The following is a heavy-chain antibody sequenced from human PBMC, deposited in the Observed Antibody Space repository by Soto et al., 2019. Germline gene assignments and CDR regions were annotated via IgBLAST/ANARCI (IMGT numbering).Heavy chain of an antibody. CDR3: ARVPGP. V-gene: IGHV4-30-4*08. CDR1: GDAVSSDEYY. D-gene: IGHD7-27*01. CDR2: IFYSGST. J-gene: IGHJ5*02. Sequence: SETLSLTCTVSGDAVSSDEYYWSWIRQHSGKGLEWIGSIFYSGSTYYNPSLKSRVTILVDRSKKQFSLKLSSVTAADTAVYYCARVPGPWGQGPLVTVSS.